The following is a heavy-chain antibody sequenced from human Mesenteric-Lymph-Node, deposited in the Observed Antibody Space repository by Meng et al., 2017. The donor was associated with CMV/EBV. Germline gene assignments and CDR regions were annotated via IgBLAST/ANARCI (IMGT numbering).Heavy chain of an antibody. CDR1: GFTFSNAW. V-gene: IGHV3-15*01. J-gene: IGHJ6*02. CDR3: TTDGGELLRYYYYGMDV. D-gene: IGHD1-26*01. CDR2: IKSKTDGGTT. Sequence: GESLKISCAASGFTFSNAWMSWVRQAPGKGLEWVGRIKSKTDGGTTDYAAPVKGRFTISRDDSKNTLYLQMNSLKTEDTAVYYCTTDGGELLRYYYYGMDVWGQGTTVTVSS.